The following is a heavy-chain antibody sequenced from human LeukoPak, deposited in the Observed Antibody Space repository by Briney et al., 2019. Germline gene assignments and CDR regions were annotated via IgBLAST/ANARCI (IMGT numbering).Heavy chain of an antibody. CDR1: GGSISSYY. J-gene: IGHJ6*02. CDR2: IYYSGST. D-gene: IGHD3-3*01. Sequence: SETLSLTCIVSGGSISSYYWSWIRQPPGKGLEWIGYIYYSGSTYYNPSLKSRVTISVDTSKNQFSLKLSSVTAADTAVYYCARDARYDFWSGWGIGGMDVWGQGTTVTVSS. V-gene: IGHV4-30-4*01. CDR3: ARDARYDFWSGWGIGGMDV.